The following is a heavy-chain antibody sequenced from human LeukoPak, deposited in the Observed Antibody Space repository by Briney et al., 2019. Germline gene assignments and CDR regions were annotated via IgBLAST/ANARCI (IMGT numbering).Heavy chain of an antibody. CDR3: ARGVITMIKYNWFDP. Sequence: GASVKVSCKASGGTFSSYAISWVRQAPGQGLEWMGRIIPILGIANYAQKFQGRVTITADKSTSTAYMELSSLRSEDTAVYCCARGVITMIKYNWFDPWGQGALVTVSS. CDR2: IIPILGIA. D-gene: IGHD3-22*01. V-gene: IGHV1-69*04. J-gene: IGHJ5*02. CDR1: GGTFSSYA.